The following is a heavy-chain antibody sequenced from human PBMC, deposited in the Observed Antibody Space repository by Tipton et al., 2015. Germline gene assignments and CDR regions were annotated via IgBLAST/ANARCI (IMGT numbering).Heavy chain of an antibody. V-gene: IGHV1-69*01. CDR2: TIPILNTA. CDR3: ARDVMITFGGVMDV. J-gene: IGHJ6*02. CDR1: GDTFSRYA. Sequence: QSGPEVKKPGSSVKVSCKASGDTFSRYAISWVRQAPGQGLEWMGGTIPILNTAKYGQKFQGRVTITADESTSTAYMELSSLRSEDTAVYYCARDVMITFGGVMDVWGQGTRVTVSS. D-gene: IGHD3-16*01.